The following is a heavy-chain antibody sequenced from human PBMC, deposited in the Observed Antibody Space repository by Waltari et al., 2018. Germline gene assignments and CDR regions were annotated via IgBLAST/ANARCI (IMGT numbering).Heavy chain of an antibody. CDR1: GFTFSSYG. CDR2: ITRDGST. Sequence: EVQLVESGGGLVQPGGSLRLSCAASGFTFSSYGMSRVRQAPGKGLVWVSRITRDGSTMYADSVKGRFTISRDNAKKTVYLQMNSLRVEDTAVYYCARGGTGAFDIWGQGTKVTVSS. D-gene: IGHD1-1*01. J-gene: IGHJ3*02. CDR3: ARGGTGAFDI. V-gene: IGHV3-74*03.